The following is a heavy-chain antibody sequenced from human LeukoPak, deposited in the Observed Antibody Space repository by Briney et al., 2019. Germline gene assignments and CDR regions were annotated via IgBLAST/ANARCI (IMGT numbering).Heavy chain of an antibody. V-gene: IGHV4-59*08. CDR3: ARQLPLGYCSGGSCYPESFDP. CDR2: IYYSGST. J-gene: IGHJ5*02. CDR1: GGSISSYY. D-gene: IGHD2-15*01. Sequence: SETLSLTCTVSGGSISSYYWSWIRQPPGKGLEWIGYIYYSGSTNYNPSLKSRVTIPVDTSKNQFSLKLSSVTAADTAVYYCARQLPLGYCSGGSCYPESFDPWGQGTLVTVSS.